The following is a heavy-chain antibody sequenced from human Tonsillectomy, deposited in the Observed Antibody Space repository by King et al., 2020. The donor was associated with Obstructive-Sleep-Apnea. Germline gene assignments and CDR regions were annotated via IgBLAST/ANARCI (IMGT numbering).Heavy chain of an antibody. CDR2: MRSKDNSYAT. CDR1: GFTFSGSD. J-gene: IGHJ4*02. CDR3: VVATHPSVLNY. D-gene: IGHD5-12*01. Sequence: VQLVESGGALVQPGGSLKLSCAVSGFTFSGSDMHWVRQTSGKGLEWIGRMRSKDNSYATLYAASMRGRFTISRDDSENTAYLQMNSLKIEDSAVYYGVVATHPSVLNYWGQGILLTVSS. V-gene: IGHV3-73*01.